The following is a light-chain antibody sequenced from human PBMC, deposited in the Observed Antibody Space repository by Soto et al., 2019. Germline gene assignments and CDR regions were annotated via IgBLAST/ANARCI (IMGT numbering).Light chain of an antibody. V-gene: IGKV1-39*01. Sequence: DIQITQSPSSLSASVGDRVTITFRASQSISSYLNWYQQKRGKAPNLLIYAASTLQSGVPSRFSGGGSGTDFTLTIRSLQPEDFATYYCQQSYTNPLTFGGGTKVDIK. CDR3: QQSYTNPLT. J-gene: IGKJ4*01. CDR1: QSISSY. CDR2: AAS.